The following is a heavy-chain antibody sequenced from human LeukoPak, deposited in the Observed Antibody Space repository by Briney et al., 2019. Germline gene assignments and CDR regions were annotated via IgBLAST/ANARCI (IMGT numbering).Heavy chain of an antibody. CDR2: ISTYNGNT. J-gene: IGHJ4*02. D-gene: IGHD3-22*01. Sequence: ASVKVSCKASGYTSINYGITWVRQAPGQGLEWMGWISTYNGNTNYAQKLQGRVTMTTDTSTSTAYMELRSLRSDDTAVYYCASSRYYYDSSGYYYWGQGTLVTVSS. CDR1: GYTSINYG. CDR3: ASSRYYYDSSGYYY. V-gene: IGHV1-18*01.